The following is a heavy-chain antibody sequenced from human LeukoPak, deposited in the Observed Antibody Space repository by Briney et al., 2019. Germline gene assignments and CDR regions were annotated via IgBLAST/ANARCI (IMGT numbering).Heavy chain of an antibody. CDR3: AKDPSPVYIVLNSVDP. CDR1: GFTFSNYA. Sequence: GRSLRLSCAASGFTFSNYAMHWVRQAPGKGLEWVAVISYDGSNKYYADSVKGRFTISRDNSKNTLYLQMNSLRAEDTAVYYCAKDPSPVYIVLNSVDPWGQGTLVTVSS. V-gene: IGHV3-30*07. CDR2: ISYDGSNK. J-gene: IGHJ5*02. D-gene: IGHD2-8*01.